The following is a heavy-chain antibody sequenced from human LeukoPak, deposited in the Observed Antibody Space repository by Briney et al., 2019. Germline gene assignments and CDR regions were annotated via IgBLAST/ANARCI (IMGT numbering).Heavy chain of an antibody. J-gene: IGHJ4*02. CDR2: LTGSGDNT. CDR1: GFTFRNYA. D-gene: IGHD3-22*01. CDR3: AKLKEGGYYSSFDY. V-gene: IGHV3-23*01. Sequence: PGGSLRLSCAASGFTFRNYAMTWVRQAPGKGLEWVSALTGSGDNTYYADSVKGRFTISRDNSKNTLFLQTTSLRAEDTAVYYCAKLKEGGYYSSFDYWGQGTLVTVSS.